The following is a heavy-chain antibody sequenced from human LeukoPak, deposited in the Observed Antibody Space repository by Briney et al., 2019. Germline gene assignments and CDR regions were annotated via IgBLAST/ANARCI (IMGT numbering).Heavy chain of an antibody. CDR3: AIKYYYDSSGYQGPFDY. V-gene: IGHV1-18*01. Sequence: ASAKVSCKASGYTFTSYGISWVRQAPGQGLEWMGWISAYNGNTNYAQKLQGRVTMTTDTSTSTAYMELRSLRSDDTAVYYCAIKYYYDSSGYQGPFDYWGQGTLVTVSS. D-gene: IGHD3-22*01. CDR2: ISAYNGNT. J-gene: IGHJ4*02. CDR1: GYTFTSYG.